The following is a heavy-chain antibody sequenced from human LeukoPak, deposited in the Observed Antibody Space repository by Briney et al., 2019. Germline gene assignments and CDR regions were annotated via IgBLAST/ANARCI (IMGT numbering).Heavy chain of an antibody. V-gene: IGHV4-39*07. CDR1: GGPISSSSYY. Sequence: PSETLSLTCTVSGGPISSSSYYWGWIRQPPGKGLEWIGSIYHNGNTYHSPSLKSRVTISVDTAKNQFSLNLSSVTAADTAVYYCARVPPYRTFDIWGQGTMVTVSS. CDR3: ARVPPYRTFDI. D-gene: IGHD3-16*02. CDR2: IYHNGNT. J-gene: IGHJ3*02.